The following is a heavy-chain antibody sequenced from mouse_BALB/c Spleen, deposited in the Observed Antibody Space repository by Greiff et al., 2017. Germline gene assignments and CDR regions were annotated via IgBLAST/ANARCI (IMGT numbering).Heavy chain of an antibody. Sequence: EVMLVESGGGLVQPGGSLKLSCAASGFTFSSYGMSWVRQTPDKRLELVATINSNGGSTYYPDSVKGRFTISRDNAKNTLYLQMSSLKSEDTAMYYCASLYDGYYFDYWGQGTTLTVSS. CDR2: INSNGGST. J-gene: IGHJ2*01. D-gene: IGHD2-3*01. CDR1: GFTFSSYG. CDR3: ASLYDGYYFDY. V-gene: IGHV5-6-3*01.